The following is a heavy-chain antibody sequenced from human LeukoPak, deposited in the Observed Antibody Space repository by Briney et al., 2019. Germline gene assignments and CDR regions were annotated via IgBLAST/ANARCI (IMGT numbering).Heavy chain of an antibody. D-gene: IGHD1-26*01. Sequence: GASVKVSCKASGDTFSSYAISWVRQAPGQGLEWMGGIIPIFGTANYAQKFQGRVTITADESTSTAYMELSSLRSEDTAVYYCARDSGSYRLFDYWGQGTLVTVSS. CDR2: IIPIFGTA. CDR3: ARDSGSYRLFDY. CDR1: GDTFSSYA. V-gene: IGHV1-69*13. J-gene: IGHJ4*02.